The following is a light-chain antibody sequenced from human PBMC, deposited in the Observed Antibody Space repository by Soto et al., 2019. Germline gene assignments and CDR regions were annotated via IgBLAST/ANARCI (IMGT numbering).Light chain of an antibody. J-gene: IGKJ1*01. CDR2: AAS. V-gene: IGKV1-39*01. CDR3: QQSYSTPRT. CDR1: QSISSY. Sequence: DIQMTQSPSSLSASVGDRVTITCRASQSISSYLNWYQQTPGKAPKLLIYAASSLQSGVPSRFSGGGSGTDFTLTISSLQPEDFATYYCQQSYSTPRTFGQGTKVEIK.